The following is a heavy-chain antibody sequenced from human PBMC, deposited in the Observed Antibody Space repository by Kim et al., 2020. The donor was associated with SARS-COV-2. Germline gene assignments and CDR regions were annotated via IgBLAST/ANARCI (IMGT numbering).Heavy chain of an antibody. D-gene: IGHD2-21*01. J-gene: IGHJ4*02. Sequence: PSLKSRITIAVDTSKSQFSLKVRSVNAADTAIYYCARVAYSQGRRREYDFWGQGILVTVSS. CDR3: ARVAYSQGRRREYDF. V-gene: IGHV4-34*01.